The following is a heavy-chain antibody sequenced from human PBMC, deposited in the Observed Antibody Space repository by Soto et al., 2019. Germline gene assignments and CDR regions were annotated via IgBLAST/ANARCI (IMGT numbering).Heavy chain of an antibody. CDR2: IWYGGSNK. D-gene: IGHD2-2*01. Sequence: PGGSLRLSCAASGFTFSSYGMHWVRQAPGKGLEWVAVIWYGGSNKYYADSVKGRFTISRDNSKNTLYLQMNSLRAEDTAVYYCASSTRSGYYGMDVWGQGTTVTVSS. CDR3: ASSTRSGYYGMDV. V-gene: IGHV3-33*01. CDR1: GFTFSSYG. J-gene: IGHJ6*02.